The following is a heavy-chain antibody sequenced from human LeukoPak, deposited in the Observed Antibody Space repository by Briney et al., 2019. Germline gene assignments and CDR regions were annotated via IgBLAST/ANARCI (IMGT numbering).Heavy chain of an antibody. D-gene: IGHD5-12*01. J-gene: IGHJ4*02. Sequence: TTSETLSLTCAVYGGSFSGYYWSWIRQPTGKGLEWIGEINHSGSTNYNPSLKSRVTISVDTSKNQFSLKLSSVTAADTAVYYCARGYSGQDYWGQGTLVTVSS. V-gene: IGHV4-34*01. CDR2: INHSGST. CDR1: GGSFSGYY. CDR3: ARGYSGQDY.